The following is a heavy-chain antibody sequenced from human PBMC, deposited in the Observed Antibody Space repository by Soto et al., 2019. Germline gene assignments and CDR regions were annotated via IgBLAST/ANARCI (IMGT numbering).Heavy chain of an antibody. J-gene: IGHJ6*02. D-gene: IGHD2-15*01. V-gene: IGHV3-21*01. Sequence: GGSLRLSCAASGFTFSSYSMNWVRQAPGKGLEWVSSISSSSSYIYYADSVKGRFTISRDNAKNSLYLQMNSLRAEDTAVYYCARDKYCSGGSCYSYGMDVWGQGTTVTVSS. CDR1: GFTFSSYS. CDR2: ISSSSSYI. CDR3: ARDKYCSGGSCYSYGMDV.